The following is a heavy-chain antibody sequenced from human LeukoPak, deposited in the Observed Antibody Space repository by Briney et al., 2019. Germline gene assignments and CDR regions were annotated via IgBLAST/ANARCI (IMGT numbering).Heavy chain of an antibody. D-gene: IGHD6-13*01. CDR2: VSSSHSTI. V-gene: IGHV3-48*03. CDR1: GFTFSGYE. CDR3: ARALPSRRYYFDF. J-gene: IGHJ4*02. Sequence: GGCLRLSCAASGFTFSGYEMNWVRPAPGKGLEWVSYVSSSHSTIFYADSVKGRFSISRDNAKNSLYLQMNSLRAEDTAVYYCARALPSRRYYFDFWGQGTLVTVSS.